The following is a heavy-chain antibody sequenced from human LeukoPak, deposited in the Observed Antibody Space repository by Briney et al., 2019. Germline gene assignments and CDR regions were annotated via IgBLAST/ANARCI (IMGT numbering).Heavy chain of an antibody. Sequence: SETLSLTCAVYGGSFSGYYWSWIRQPPGKGLEWIGEINHSGSTNYNPSLKSRVTISVDTSKNRFSLKLSSVTAADTAVYYCARRWLQFRGLAPFDYWGQGTLVTVSS. D-gene: IGHD5-24*01. CDR3: ARRWLQFRGLAPFDY. J-gene: IGHJ4*02. V-gene: IGHV4-34*01. CDR2: INHSGST. CDR1: GGSFSGYY.